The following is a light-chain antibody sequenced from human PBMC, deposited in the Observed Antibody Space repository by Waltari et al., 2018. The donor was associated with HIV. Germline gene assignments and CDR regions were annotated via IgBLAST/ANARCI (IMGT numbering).Light chain of an antibody. J-gene: IGKJ3*01. V-gene: IGKV6-21*01. CDR2: DAS. CDR1: QNIDSN. CDR3: HQSSGLPFT. Sequence: EIVLTQPPAFQSVTPKEKVTITCRASQNIDSNLHWLQQKPNQPPKLLIKDASQSFSGVPSRFSGSGSGTNFTLTINILEVEDAATYFCHQSSGLPFTFGAGTKLDIK.